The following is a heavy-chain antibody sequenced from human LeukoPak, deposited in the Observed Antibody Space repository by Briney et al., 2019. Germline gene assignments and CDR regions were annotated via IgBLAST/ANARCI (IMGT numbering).Heavy chain of an antibody. CDR1: GGSFSGYY. CDR2: INHSGST. CDR3: ARVPGGFAFDI. V-gene: IGHV4-34*01. Sequence: SETLSLTCAVYGGSFSGYYWSWIRQPPGKGLEWIGEINHSGSTNYNPSLKGRVTISVDTSKNQFSLKLSSVTAADTAVYYCARVPGGFAFDIWGQGTMVTVSS. J-gene: IGHJ3*02.